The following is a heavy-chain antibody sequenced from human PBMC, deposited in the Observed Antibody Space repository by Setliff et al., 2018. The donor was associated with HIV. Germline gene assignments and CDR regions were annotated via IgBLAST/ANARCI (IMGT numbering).Heavy chain of an antibody. CDR1: GFTFSNYV. CDR3: AKELAASGLGYFDS. V-gene: IGHV3-23*01. J-gene: IGHJ4*02. CDR2: ISGSGVNS. Sequence: GGSLRLSCAASGFTFSNYVINWVRQAPGKGLEWISGISGSGVNSFYADSVKGRFTISRDNSKNTVDLQMNSLRAEDTAEYYCAKELAASGLGYFDSWGRGILVTVSS. D-gene: IGHD3-22*01.